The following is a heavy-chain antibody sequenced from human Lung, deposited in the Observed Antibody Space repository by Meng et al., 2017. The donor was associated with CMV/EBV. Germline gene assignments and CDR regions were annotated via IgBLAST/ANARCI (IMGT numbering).Heavy chain of an antibody. V-gene: IGHV1-46*01. J-gene: IGHJ4*02. CDR2: INPSGGRT. D-gene: IGHD6-13*01. CDR3: ARGRGPSGSWYIDY. Sequence: ASVXVSCKADGYIFTSYFIHWVRQAPGQGLEWMGKINPSGGRTTYAQKFQGRLTMTRNSSTSTIYMEVSSLRSEDTAVYYCARGRGPSGSWYIDYWGQGTLVTVSS. CDR1: GYIFTSYF.